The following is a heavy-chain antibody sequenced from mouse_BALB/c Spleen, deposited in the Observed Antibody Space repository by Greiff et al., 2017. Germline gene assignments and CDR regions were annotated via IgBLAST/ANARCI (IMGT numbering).Heavy chain of an antibody. J-gene: IGHJ3*01. CDR3: TKKSEDY. CDR2: ILPGSGST. CDR1: GYTFSSYW. V-gene: IGHV1-9*01. D-gene: IGHD1-3*01. Sequence: QVQLQQSGAELMKPGASVKISCKATGYTFSSYWIEWVKQRPGHGLEWIGEILPGSGSTNYNEKFKGKATLTADTSSNTAYMQLSSLTSEDSAVYYWTKKSEDYWGQGTLVTVSA.